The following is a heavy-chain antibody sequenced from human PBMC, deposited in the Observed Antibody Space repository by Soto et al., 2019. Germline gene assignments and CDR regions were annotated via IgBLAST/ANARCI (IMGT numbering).Heavy chain of an antibody. D-gene: IGHD3-10*01. CDR1: GFTFNTYG. V-gene: IGHV3-33*01. CDR3: VTETRGSWGGFDY. CDR2: IWHDGSNQ. Sequence: PGGSLRLSCEASGFTFNTYGMHWVRQAPGKGLEWVAVIWHDGSNQYYGDSVKGRFTISRDNSRNTLYLQMNSLRVDDTAVYYCVTETRGSWGGFDYWGQGALVTVSS. J-gene: IGHJ4*02.